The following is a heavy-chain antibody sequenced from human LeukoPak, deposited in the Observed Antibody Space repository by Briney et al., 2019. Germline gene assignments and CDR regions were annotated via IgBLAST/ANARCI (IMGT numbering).Heavy chain of an antibody. D-gene: IGHD3-22*01. Sequence: PSETLSLTCSVSGGSISSYYWSWIRQPAGKGLEWIGRFYTSGSTNYNASLKSRVTISVDTSKNQFSLKLSSVTAADTAVYYCARGGNYYDSSGYQGWDYWGQGTLVTVSS. CDR3: ARGGNYYDSSGYQGWDY. V-gene: IGHV4-4*07. CDR1: GGSISSYY. CDR2: FYTSGST. J-gene: IGHJ4*02.